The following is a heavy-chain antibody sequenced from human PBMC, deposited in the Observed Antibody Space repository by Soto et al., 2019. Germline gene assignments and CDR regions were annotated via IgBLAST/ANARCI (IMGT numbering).Heavy chain of an antibody. V-gene: IGHV3-33*01. CDR1: GFTFSTYG. CDR3: GRDGALGDTAVVDS. J-gene: IGHJ4*02. CDR2: IWDDGSNK. D-gene: IGHD5-18*01. Sequence: QVQLVESGGGVVQPGKSLRLSCAASGFTFSTYGMHWVRQAPGKGLEWVAVIWDDGSNKYHGDFLKGRFTISRDNSKNTWYQQINNLRAEDTAVYYCGRDGALGDTAVVDSWGQGTLVTVSS.